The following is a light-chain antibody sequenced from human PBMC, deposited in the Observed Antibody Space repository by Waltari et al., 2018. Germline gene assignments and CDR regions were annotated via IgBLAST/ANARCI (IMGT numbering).Light chain of an antibody. J-gene: IGKJ2*01. CDR3: QQYKTWPYA. CDR1: QSVSTN. Sequence: EIVLTQSPATLSVSPGETATLSCRASQSVSTNLAWYQHAPGQAPRLLIYAASTRATGIPGIFSGSGSGTEFTLTIDNLQSEDFALFYCQQYKTWPYAFGQGTKIEIK. CDR2: AAS. V-gene: IGKV3-15*01.